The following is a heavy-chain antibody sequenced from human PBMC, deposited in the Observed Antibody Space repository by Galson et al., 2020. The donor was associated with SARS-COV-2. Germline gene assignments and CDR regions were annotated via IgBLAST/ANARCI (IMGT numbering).Heavy chain of an antibody. CDR3: ARPSSGSYYAPLDY. CDR2: ISYDGSNK. J-gene: IGHJ4*02. CDR1: GFTFSSYA. D-gene: IGHD1-26*01. V-gene: IGHV3-30*04. Sequence: GGSLSLSCAASGFTFSSYAMHWVRQAPGKGLEWVAVISYDGSNKYYADSVKGRFTISRDNSKNTLYLQMNSLRAEDTAVYYCARPSSGSYYAPLDYCGQGTLVTVSS.